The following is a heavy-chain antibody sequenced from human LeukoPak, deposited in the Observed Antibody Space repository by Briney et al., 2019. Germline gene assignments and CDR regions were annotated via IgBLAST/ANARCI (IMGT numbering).Heavy chain of an antibody. Sequence: GGSLRLSCAASGFTFSMYAMTWVRQAPGKGLEWVSVIYSGGSTYYADSVKGRFTISRDNSKNTLYLQMNSLRAEDTAVYYCARVSVDIVATIYGMDVWGQGTTVTVSS. J-gene: IGHJ6*02. CDR2: IYSGGST. CDR3: ARVSVDIVATIYGMDV. V-gene: IGHV3-66*01. CDR1: GFTFSMYA. D-gene: IGHD5-12*01.